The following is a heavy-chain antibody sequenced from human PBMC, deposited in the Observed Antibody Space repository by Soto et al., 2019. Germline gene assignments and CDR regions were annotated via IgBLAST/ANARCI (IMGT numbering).Heavy chain of an antibody. Sequence: SETLSLTCTVSGGSISSGGYYWSWIRQHPGKGLEWIGYIYYSGSTYYNPSLKSRVTISVDTSKNQFSLKLSSVTAADTAVYYCARVPIGGYCSSTSCYSQYYFDYWGQGTLVTVSS. CDR1: GGSISSGGYY. J-gene: IGHJ4*02. CDR2: IYYSGST. V-gene: IGHV4-31*03. CDR3: ARVPIGGYCSSTSCYSQYYFDY. D-gene: IGHD2-2*02.